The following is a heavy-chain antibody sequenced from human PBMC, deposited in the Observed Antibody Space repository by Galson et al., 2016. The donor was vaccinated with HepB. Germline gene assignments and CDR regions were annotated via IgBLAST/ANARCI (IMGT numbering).Heavy chain of an antibody. CDR2: ISFDGSNI. V-gene: IGHV3-30*04. CDR3: AREGSFMLTFFDY. D-gene: IGHD4/OR15-4a*01. J-gene: IGHJ4*02. CDR1: GFGFSSYA. Sequence: SLRLSCAASGFGFSSYAMHWVRQAPGKGLEWLPVISFDGSNIYQADSVKGRFTISRAHFENTLYLQMNSLTAEDTAVYYCAREGSFMLTFFDYWGQGTLVTVSS.